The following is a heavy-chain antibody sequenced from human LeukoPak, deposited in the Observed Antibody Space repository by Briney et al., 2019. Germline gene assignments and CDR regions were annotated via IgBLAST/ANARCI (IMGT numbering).Heavy chain of an antibody. J-gene: IGHJ6*02. CDR1: GFTFSSYS. CDR2: ISSSSSYI. V-gene: IGHV3-21*04. CDR3: AKDLSSGDGYGMDV. D-gene: IGHD2-15*01. Sequence: GGSLRLSCAASGFTFSSYSMNWVRQAPGKGLEWVSSISSSSSYIYYADSVKGRFTISRDNAKNSLYLQMNSLRAEDTALYYCAKDLSSGDGYGMDVWGQGTTVTVSS.